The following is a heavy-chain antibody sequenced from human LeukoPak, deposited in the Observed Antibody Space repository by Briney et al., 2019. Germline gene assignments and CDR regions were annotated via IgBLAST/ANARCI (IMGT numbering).Heavy chain of an antibody. CDR1: GFTFSSYS. CDR2: ISSSSSYI. CDR3: AREGRGGWFDP. J-gene: IGHJ5*02. V-gene: IGHV3-21*01. Sequence: GGSLRLSCAASGFTFSSYSMNWVRQAPGKGLEWVSSISSSSSYIYYADSVKGRFTISRDNAKNSLYLQMSSLRAEDTAVYYCAREGRGGWFDPWGPGTLVTVSS.